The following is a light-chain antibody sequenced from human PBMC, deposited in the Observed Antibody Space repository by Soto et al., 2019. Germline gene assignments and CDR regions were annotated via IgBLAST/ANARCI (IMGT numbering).Light chain of an antibody. V-gene: IGKV3-11*01. Sequence: EVVLTQSPATVSLSPGERATLSCRASQSVSSYLAWYQQKPGQAPRLLIFDASNRATGTPARFSGSGSGTDFTLTISSLEPEDFAVYYCQQRSNWPWTFGQGTKV. CDR2: DAS. CDR3: QQRSNWPWT. J-gene: IGKJ1*01. CDR1: QSVSSY.